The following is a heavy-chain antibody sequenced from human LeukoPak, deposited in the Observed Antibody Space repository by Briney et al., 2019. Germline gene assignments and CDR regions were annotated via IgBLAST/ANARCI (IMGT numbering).Heavy chain of an antibody. J-gene: IGHJ1*01. CDR2: ISSSGSTI. CDR3: ADYDSSGYYAEYFQH. CDR1: GFTFSDYY. Sequence: PGGSLRLSCAASGFTFSDYYMSWIRQAPGKGLEWVSYISSSGSTIYYADSVKGRFTISRDNAKNSLYLQMNSLRAEDTAVYYCADYDSSGYYAEYFQHWGQGTLVTVSS. V-gene: IGHV3-11*04. D-gene: IGHD3-22*01.